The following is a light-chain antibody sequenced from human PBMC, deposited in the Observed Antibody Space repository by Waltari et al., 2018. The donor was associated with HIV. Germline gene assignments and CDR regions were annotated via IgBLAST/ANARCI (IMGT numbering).Light chain of an antibody. J-gene: IGLJ2*01. CDR3: CSYAGSNSLV. CDR2: EVS. CDR1: TSDVGTYNL. Sequence: QSALTQPASVSGSPGQSITISCTGTTSDVGTYNLVSWYQQNPGKAPKFIIYEVSKRPSGVSNRFSASKSCNTASLTISGLQAEDEADYYCCSYAGSNSLVFGGGTKLTVL. V-gene: IGLV2-23*02.